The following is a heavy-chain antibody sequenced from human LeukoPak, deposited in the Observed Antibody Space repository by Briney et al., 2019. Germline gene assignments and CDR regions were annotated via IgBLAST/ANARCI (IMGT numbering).Heavy chain of an antibody. CDR1: GYSFTSYW. CDR3: AKLLGVYRAIDY. V-gene: IGHV5-51*01. Sequence: GESLKISCKGSGYSFTSYWIGWVRRMPGKGLEWMGIIYPGDSETTYSPSFQGQVTFSADKSISTAYLQWSSLKASDTAIYYCAKLLGVYRAIDYWGQGTLVTVSS. J-gene: IGHJ4*02. CDR2: IYPGDSET. D-gene: IGHD5-18*01.